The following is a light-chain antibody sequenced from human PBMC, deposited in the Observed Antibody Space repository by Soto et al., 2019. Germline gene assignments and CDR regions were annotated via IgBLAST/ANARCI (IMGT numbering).Light chain of an antibody. CDR2: EGS. J-gene: IGLJ1*01. V-gene: IGLV2-23*01. CDR1: TSDVGGYNL. Sequence: QSALTQPASVSGSPGQSITISCSGTTSDVGGYNLVSWYQQHTAKAPKILIYEGSKRPSGVSNRFSGSKSGNTASLTISGLQAEDEADYFCSSYVGDSAYAFGTGTKLTVL. CDR3: SSYVGDSAYA.